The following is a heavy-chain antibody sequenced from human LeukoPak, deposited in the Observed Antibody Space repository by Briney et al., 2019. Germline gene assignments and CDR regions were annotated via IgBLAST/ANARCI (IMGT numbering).Heavy chain of an antibody. CDR1: GFTFSSYD. D-gene: IGHD6-13*01. J-gene: IGHJ4*02. V-gene: IGHV3-13*01. CDR3: ARGNIHRSKYSSSWSPRGFDY. Sequence: GGSLRLSCAASGFTFSSYDMHWVRQATGKGLEWVSAIGTAGDTYYPGSVKGRFTISRENAKNSLYLQMNSLRAGDTAVYYCARGNIHRSKYSSSWSPRGFDYWGQGTPVTVSS. CDR2: IGTAGDT.